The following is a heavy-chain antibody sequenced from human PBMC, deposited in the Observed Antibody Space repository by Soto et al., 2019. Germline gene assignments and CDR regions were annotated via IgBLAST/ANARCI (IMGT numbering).Heavy chain of an antibody. CDR1: GDSINSDKYY. V-gene: IGHV4-39*01. Sequence: QLQLQESGPGLVKPSETLSLTCSVSGDSINSDKYYWGWIRQPPGKGLEWIGSIYYRGNTYYNPSLQTRVTISLDNSKSQFPLKLNSVTAADSAVYFWARLEGLATISYYFDFWGQGALVTVSS. D-gene: IGHD3-9*01. CDR3: ARLEGLATISYYFDF. J-gene: IGHJ4*02. CDR2: IYYRGNT.